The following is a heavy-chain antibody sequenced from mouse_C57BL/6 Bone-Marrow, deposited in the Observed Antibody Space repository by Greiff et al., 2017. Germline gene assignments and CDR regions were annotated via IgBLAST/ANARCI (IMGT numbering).Heavy chain of an antibody. V-gene: IGHV3-6*01. J-gene: IGHJ3*01. CDR2: LTYDGSN. CDR1: GYSFTSCSY. Sequence: LQESGPGLVKPSQSLSLTCSVSGYSFTSCSYWNWIRQFPGNQLELMGFLTYDGSNNYNQSLKNKITLTRDTSKKQFILNLNAVTTEDTATYDGERGHYYVTWLAYWGQGTRVTVSA. D-gene: IGHD1-2*01. CDR3: ERGHYYVTWLAY.